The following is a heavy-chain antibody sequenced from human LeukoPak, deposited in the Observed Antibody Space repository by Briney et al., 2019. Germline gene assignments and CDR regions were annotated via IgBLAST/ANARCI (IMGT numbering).Heavy chain of an antibody. J-gene: IGHJ3*02. CDR2: IYYSGST. D-gene: IGHD4-23*01. CDR3: ARDLGLSTVGGRAFDI. CDR1: GSSISSYY. V-gene: IGHV4-59*01. Sequence: SETLSLTCTVSGSSISSYYWSWIRQPPGKGLEWIGYIYYSGSTNYNPSLKSRVTISVDTSRNQFSLKLSSVTAADTAVYYCARDLGLSTVGGRAFDIWGQGTMVTVPS.